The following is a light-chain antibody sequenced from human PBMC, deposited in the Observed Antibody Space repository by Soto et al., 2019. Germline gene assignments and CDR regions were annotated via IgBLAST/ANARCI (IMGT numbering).Light chain of an antibody. Sequence: QSVLAQPRSVSWSPGQSVTISCTVTSSDIGADNFVSWCQQHPGKAPKLLIYDVTKRPSGVPDRFSGSKSGSTASLIISGLQAEDEADYFCCSYAATYVILGGGTKVTLL. CDR2: DVT. CDR1: SSDIGADNF. V-gene: IGLV2-11*01. CDR3: CSYAATYVI. J-gene: IGLJ2*01.